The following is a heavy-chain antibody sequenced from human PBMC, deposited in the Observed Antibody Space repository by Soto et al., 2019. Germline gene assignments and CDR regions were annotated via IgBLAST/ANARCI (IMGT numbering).Heavy chain of an antibody. CDR1: GYTFTSYD. J-gene: IGHJ6*02. CDR3: ATHLEWNWNHEDYYYYGMDV. CDR2: MNPNSGNT. D-gene: IGHD1-1*01. Sequence: ASVKVSCKASGYTFTSYDINWVRQATGQGLEWMGWMNPNSGNTGYAQKFQGRVTMTRNTSISTAYMELSSLRSEDTAVYYCATHLEWNWNHEDYYYYGMDVWGQGTTVTVSS. V-gene: IGHV1-8*01.